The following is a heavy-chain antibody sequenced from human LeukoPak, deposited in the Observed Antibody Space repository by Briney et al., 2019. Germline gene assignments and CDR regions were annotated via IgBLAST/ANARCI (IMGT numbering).Heavy chain of an antibody. CDR3: AGDRAPQWLVRTYYFDY. CDR1: GFTFSSYW. J-gene: IGHJ4*02. Sequence: PGGSLRLSCAASGFTFSSYWMSWVRQAPGKGLEWVANIKQDGSEKYYVDSVKGRFTISRDNAKNSLYLQMNSLRAEDTAVYYCAGDRAPQWLVRTYYFDYWGQGTLVTVSS. CDR2: IKQDGSEK. D-gene: IGHD6-19*01. V-gene: IGHV3-7*01.